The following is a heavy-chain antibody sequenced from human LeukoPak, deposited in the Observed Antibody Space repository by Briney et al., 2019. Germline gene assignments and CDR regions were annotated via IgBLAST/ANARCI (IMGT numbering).Heavy chain of an antibody. CDR2: MSWNGGSI. J-gene: IGHJ3*02. D-gene: IGHD3-22*01. CDR3: AKDSREDGAVVVLRYDLAFDI. V-gene: IGHV3-9*01. Sequence: PGRSLRLSCEASGSTFDDYAMHWVRQAPGKGLEWVSGMSWNGGSIGYADSVKGRFSISRDNAKNSLYLQMNSLRAEDTALYYCAKDSREDGAVVVLRYDLAFDIWGQGTMVTVSS. CDR1: GSTFDDYA.